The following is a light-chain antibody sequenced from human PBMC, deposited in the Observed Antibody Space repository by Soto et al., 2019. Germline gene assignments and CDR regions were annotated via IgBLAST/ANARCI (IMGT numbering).Light chain of an antibody. Sequence: QSLLAQPSSVSGSPGQSITISCTGTITDVGGYNYVSWYQHHPGKGPKLIIYEVSNRPSGVSDRFSGSKSGNQAFLIISNLEAEDESDYYCGSYTSTDTPFVFGTGTKVTVL. J-gene: IGLJ1*01. CDR3: GSYTSTDTPFV. V-gene: IGLV2-14*01. CDR1: ITDVGGYNY. CDR2: EVS.